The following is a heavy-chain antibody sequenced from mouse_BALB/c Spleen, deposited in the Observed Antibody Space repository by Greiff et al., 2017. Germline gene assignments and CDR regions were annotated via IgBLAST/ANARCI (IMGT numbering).Heavy chain of an antibody. J-gene: IGHJ4*01. CDR1: GFTFSDYG. D-gene: IGHD1-2*01. CDR2: ISNLAYSI. V-gene: IGHV5-15*02. Sequence: EVHLVESGGGLVQPGGSRKLSCAASGFTFSDYGMAWVRQAPGKGPEWVAFISNLAYSIYYADTVTGRFTISRENAKNTLYLEMSSLRSEDTAMYYCARAPTATGAMDYWGQGTSVTVSS. CDR3: ARAPTATGAMDY.